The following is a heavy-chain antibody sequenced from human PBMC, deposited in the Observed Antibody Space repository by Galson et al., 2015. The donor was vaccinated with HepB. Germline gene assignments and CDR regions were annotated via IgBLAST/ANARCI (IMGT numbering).Heavy chain of an antibody. CDR3: ARVVYGGNLGSNFDY. V-gene: IGHV3-64*01. CDR2: VSRNGGST. J-gene: IGHJ4*02. Sequence: SLRLSCAASGFTFSSYAMHWVRQAPGKGLEYVSAVSRNGGSTYYANSVKGRFTISRDNSKNTLYLQMGSLRAEDMAVYYCARVVYGGNLGSNFDYWGQGTLVTVSS. CDR1: GFTFSSYA. D-gene: IGHD4-23*01.